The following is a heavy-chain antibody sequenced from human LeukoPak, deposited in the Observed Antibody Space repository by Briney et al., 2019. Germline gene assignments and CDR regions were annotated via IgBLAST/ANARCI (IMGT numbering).Heavy chain of an antibody. CDR3: AKEDAAMVTPDY. D-gene: IGHD5-18*01. Sequence: GGSLRLSCAASGFTFDDYAMHWVRQAPGKGLEWVAVISNDGNIKFYADSVRGRFTISRDNSKNTLYLQMNSLTPEDTAVYYCAKEDAAMVTPDYWGQGTLVTVSS. CDR2: ISNDGNIK. V-gene: IGHV3-30*18. J-gene: IGHJ4*02. CDR1: GFTFDDYA.